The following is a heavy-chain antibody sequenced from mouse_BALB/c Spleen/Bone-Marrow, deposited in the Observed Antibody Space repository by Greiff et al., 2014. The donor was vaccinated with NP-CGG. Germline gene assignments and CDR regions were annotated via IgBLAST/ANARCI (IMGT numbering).Heavy chain of an antibody. CDR3: TRSRRAMDH. Sequence: VQLQQSGAELVKPGASVKLSCKASGYTFTSYYMCLVKQRPGQGLEWIGEINPSNGGTNFNEKFKSKATLTVDKSSSTAYMSLSSLTSEDSAVYYCTRSRRAMDHWGQGTSVTVSS. J-gene: IGHJ4*01. V-gene: IGHV1S81*02. CDR1: GYTFTSYY. D-gene: IGHD2-12*01. CDR2: INPSNGGT.